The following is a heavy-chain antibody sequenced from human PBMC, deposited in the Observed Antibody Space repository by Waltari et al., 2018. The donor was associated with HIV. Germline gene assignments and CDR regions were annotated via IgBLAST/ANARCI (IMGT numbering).Heavy chain of an antibody. V-gene: IGHV3-7*01. Sequence: EVQLVESGGGLVQPGGSLRLSCAASGFTCTSYWMTWGRQDPGKGLEWVANIRPDGNDKYYVDSVKGRFTISRDNVKNSLYLQMNTLRAEDTAVYYCARGGGAAAGTVDYWGQGTLVTVSS. CDR3: ARGGGAAAGTVDY. CDR2: IRPDGNDK. CDR1: GFTCTSYW. D-gene: IGHD6-13*01. J-gene: IGHJ4*02.